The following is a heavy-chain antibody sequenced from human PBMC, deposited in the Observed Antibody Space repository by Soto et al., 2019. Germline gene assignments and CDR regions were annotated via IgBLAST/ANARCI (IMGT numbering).Heavy chain of an antibody. CDR1: GFTFSSYA. V-gene: IGHV3-23*01. Sequence: EVQLLESGGGLVQPGGSLRLSCAASGFTFSSYAMSWVRQAPGKGLEWVSAISGSGGSTYYADYVKGRFTISRDNSKHTLYLQMNSLRAEDTAVYYCAKVRGSYSSFDYWGQGTLVTVSS. D-gene: IGHD1-26*01. CDR2: ISGSGGST. J-gene: IGHJ4*02. CDR3: AKVRGSYSSFDY.